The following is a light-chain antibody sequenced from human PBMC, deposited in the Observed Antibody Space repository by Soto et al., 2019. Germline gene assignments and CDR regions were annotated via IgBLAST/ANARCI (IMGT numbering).Light chain of an antibody. CDR2: GPS. V-gene: IGKV3-20*01. CDR3: HQYGSSPRP. Sequence: LVLTQSPGTLSLSPGARATLSCRASQSVSSTYLAWYQHKPGQAPRLLIYGPSSRAAGIPDRFSGSGSGTDFTLTISRLEPEDFAVYYCHQYGSSPRPFGQGTRLEIK. J-gene: IGKJ5*01. CDR1: QSVSSTY.